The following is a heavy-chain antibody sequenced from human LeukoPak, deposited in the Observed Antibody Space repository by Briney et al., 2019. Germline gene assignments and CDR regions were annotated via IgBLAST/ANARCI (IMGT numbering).Heavy chain of an antibody. V-gene: IGHV4-39*07. Sequence: SETLSLTCTVSGGSISSSSYYWGWIRQSPGKGLEWIGSIFYSGSTNYNPSLKSRVTISVDTSKNQFSLKLSSVTAVDTAVYYCARVGNPLVTVFAWFDPWGQGTLVTVSS. CDR1: GGSISSSSYY. J-gene: IGHJ5*02. D-gene: IGHD3-3*01. CDR3: ARVGNPLVTVFAWFDP. CDR2: IFYSGST.